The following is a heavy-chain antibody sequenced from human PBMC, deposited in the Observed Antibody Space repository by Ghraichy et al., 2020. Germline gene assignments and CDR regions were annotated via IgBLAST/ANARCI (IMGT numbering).Heavy chain of an antibody. CDR3: ARNKTGDLSGWFDP. CDR1: GGSISSYSDY. D-gene: IGHD1-14*01. Sequence: SETLSLTCTVSGGSISSYSDYWGWLRQPPGKGPEWIGSIYNSVSTHYNPSLKSRVTISIDTPKDQFSLRLTSVTAADTAIYYCARNKTGDLSGWFDPWGQGSLVIVS. J-gene: IGHJ5*02. CDR2: IYNSVST. V-gene: IGHV4-39*01.